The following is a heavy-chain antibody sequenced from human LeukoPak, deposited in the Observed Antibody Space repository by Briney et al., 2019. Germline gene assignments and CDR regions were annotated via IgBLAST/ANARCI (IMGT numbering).Heavy chain of an antibody. D-gene: IGHD6-19*01. CDR2: MNPNSGDT. Sequence: ASVKVSCKASGYTFTSYDINRVRQATGQGLEWMGWMNPNSGDTGYAQKFQGRVTLTRNTSISTAYMELSSLISEDTAVYYCARGRGSGWLFGDYWGQGTLVTVSS. V-gene: IGHV1-8*01. J-gene: IGHJ4*02. CDR1: GYTFTSYD. CDR3: ARGRGSGWLFGDY.